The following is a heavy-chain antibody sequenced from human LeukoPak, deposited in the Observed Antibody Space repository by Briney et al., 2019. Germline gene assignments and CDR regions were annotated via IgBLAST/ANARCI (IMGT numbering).Heavy chain of an antibody. CDR3: AREYYGSGSYSYGMDV. J-gene: IGHJ6*02. CDR2: ISSSGSTI. Sequence: PGGSLRLSCAACGFTFSSYEMNWVRQAPGKGLEWVSYISSSGSTIYYADSVKGRFTISRDNAKNSLYLQMNSLRAEDTAVYYCAREYYGSGSYSYGMDVWGQGTTVTVSS. V-gene: IGHV3-48*03. D-gene: IGHD3-10*01. CDR1: GFTFSSYE.